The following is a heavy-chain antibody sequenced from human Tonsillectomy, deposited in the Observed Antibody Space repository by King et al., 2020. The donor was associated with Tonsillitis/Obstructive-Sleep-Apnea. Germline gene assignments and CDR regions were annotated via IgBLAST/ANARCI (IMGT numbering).Heavy chain of an antibody. CDR2: INPNSGGT. CDR1: GYTFTGYY. V-gene: IGHV1-2*04. J-gene: IGHJ4*02. CDR3: ARGGTGESFDF. Sequence: QLVQSGAEVKKPGASVKVSCKASGYTFTGYYMHWLRQAPGQGLEWMGWINPNSGGTNYSQKFKGWVTMTWDKSISTAYMDLSRLRSEDTAVDYCARGGTGESFDFWGQGTLVTVSS. D-gene: IGHD7-27*01.